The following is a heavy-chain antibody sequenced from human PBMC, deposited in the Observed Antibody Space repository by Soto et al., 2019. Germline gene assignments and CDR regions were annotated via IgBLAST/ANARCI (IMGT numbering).Heavy chain of an antibody. J-gene: IGHJ4*02. Sequence: QVHLQQSGPVLLRPSQTLSLTCAISGDSVSNYIATWNWIRQSPSRGLEWLGRTYYRSKWYTDYAVSVKSRISINPDTAKNQFSLQLNSVTPEDTAVYYCVRDCSSSADCDCWGQGTLVTVSS. CDR2: TYYRSKWYT. D-gene: IGHD2-2*01. CDR3: VRDCSSSADCDC. V-gene: IGHV6-1*01. CDR1: GDSVSNYIAT.